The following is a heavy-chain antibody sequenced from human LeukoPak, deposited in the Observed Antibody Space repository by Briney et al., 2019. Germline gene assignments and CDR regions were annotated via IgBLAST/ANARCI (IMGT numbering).Heavy chain of an antibody. V-gene: IGHV3-23*01. CDR3: AKEDKWTYYDSSGYYTD. J-gene: IGHJ4*02. Sequence: GGSLRLSCAASGFTFSNYGMAWVRQAPGKGLEWVSAISGSGGSTFYADSVTGRFTISRDNSKNTLYLQMNSLRADDTAIYYCAKEDKWTYYDSSGYYTDWGQGTPVTVSS. D-gene: IGHD3-22*01. CDR2: ISGSGGST. CDR1: GFTFSNYG.